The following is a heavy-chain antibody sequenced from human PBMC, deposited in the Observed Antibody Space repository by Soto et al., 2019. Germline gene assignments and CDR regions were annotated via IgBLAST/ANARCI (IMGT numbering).Heavy chain of an antibody. V-gene: IGHV4-59*01. J-gene: IGHJ6*02. Sequence: SETLSLTCSVSGGSISNYYWSWIRQPPGKGLEWIGYIFYSGGTNYNPSLKSRLTISVDTSKNQFSLKLNSVTAADTAVYYCARVDRSGRDYGMDVWGQGTMVTVSS. CDR1: GGSISNYY. CDR3: ARVDRSGRDYGMDV. CDR2: IFYSGGT. D-gene: IGHD1-1*01.